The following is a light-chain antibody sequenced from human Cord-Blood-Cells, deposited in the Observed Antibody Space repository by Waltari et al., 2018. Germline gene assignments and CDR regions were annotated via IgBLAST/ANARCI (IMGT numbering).Light chain of an antibody. V-gene: IGKV3-11*01. Sequence: VLTQSSAPLSLSPGERDTLSCRASQSVSSYLAWYQQKPGQAPRLHIYDATNRATGIPARFSGSGSGTDFTLTIGSLEPEDFAVYYCQQRSNWPPLTFGGGTKVEIK. J-gene: IGKJ4*01. CDR1: QSVSSY. CDR2: DAT. CDR3: QQRSNWPPLT.